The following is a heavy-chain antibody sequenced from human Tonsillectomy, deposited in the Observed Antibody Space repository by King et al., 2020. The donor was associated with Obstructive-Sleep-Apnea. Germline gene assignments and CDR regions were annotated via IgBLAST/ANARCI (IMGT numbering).Heavy chain of an antibody. V-gene: IGHV3-23*04. D-gene: IGHD6-19*01. CDR3: AKSAYSSGWYWPY. J-gene: IGHJ4*02. CDR1: GFTFSSYA. Sequence: VQLVESGGGLVQPGGSLRLSCAASGFTFSSYAMSWVRQAPGKGLEWVSSISGSGGSKNYAESVKGRFTISRDNSRNTLYLQMNSLRAEDTAVNYCAKSAYSSGWYWPYWGQGTLVTVSS. CDR2: ISGSGGSK.